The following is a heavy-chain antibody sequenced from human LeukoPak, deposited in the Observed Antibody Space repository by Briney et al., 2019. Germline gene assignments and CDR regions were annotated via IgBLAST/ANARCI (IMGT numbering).Heavy chain of an antibody. J-gene: IGHJ3*02. V-gene: IGHV5-51*01. Sequence: GESLKISCKGSGYSFSSYWIAWVRQMPGKGLEWMGIIHPGNSETTYNPSFQGQVTISADKSISTAYLQWSSLKASDTAMYYCARPAMVRGVIRPFDAFDIWGQGTMVTVSS. CDR3: ARPAMVRGVIRPFDAFDI. CDR1: GYSFSSYW. CDR2: IHPGNSET. D-gene: IGHD3-10*01.